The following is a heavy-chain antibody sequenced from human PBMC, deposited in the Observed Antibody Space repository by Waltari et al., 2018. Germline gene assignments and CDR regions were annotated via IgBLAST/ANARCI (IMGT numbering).Heavy chain of an antibody. CDR2: ISPRSCGK. CDR3: ARDNWNYGNTFDF. Sequence: QVQLVQSGAEVKKPGASVKVSCKASGNTFTDYYIHWVRQAPGHGLEWMEWISPRSCGKKYAQKFQGRVTMTRDTSISTAYMELTSLRSDDTAVYYCARDNWNYGNTFDFWGQGTLVTVSS. D-gene: IGHD1-7*01. CDR1: GNTFTDYY. V-gene: IGHV1-2*02. J-gene: IGHJ4*02.